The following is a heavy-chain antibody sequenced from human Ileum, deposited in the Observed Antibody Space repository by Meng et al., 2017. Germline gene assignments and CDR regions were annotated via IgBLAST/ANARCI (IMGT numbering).Heavy chain of an antibody. V-gene: IGHV3-73*02. CDR3: TRLYSAG. CDR1: GVSFRDCS. CDR2: IRSKANNYAT. D-gene: IGHD6-13*01. J-gene: IGHJ4*02. Sequence: VVMVAYVGGLVPSGGSLKLSCAASGVSFRDCSMHWVRQASGKGLEWVGHIRSKANNYATAYAASVKGRFTISRDESKNTAYLQMSSLKTEDTAVYYCTRLYSAGWGQGTLVTVSS.